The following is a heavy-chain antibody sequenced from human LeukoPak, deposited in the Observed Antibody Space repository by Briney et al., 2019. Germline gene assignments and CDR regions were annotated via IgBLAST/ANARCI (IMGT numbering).Heavy chain of an antibody. V-gene: IGHV3-23*01. CDR2: ISGRDGST. CDR3: ARRNFPYPDYGDYGYYFDY. J-gene: IGHJ4*02. Sequence: GGSLRLSCAASGFTFSSYAMSWVRQAPGKGLEWVSGISGRDGSTYHADSVKGRFTISRDNSKNTLYLQMNSLRAEDTAVYYCARRNFPYPDYGDYGYYFDYWGQGTLVTVSS. D-gene: IGHD4-17*01. CDR1: GFTFSSYA.